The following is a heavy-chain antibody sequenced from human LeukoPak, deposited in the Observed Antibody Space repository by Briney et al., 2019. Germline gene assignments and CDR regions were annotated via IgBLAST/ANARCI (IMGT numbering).Heavy chain of an antibody. Sequence: PGGSLRLSCAASGFTFSTYWMNWVRQAPGKGLEWVANIKQDGSEKYYVDSVKGRFTISRDNAKNSLYLQMNSLRAEDTALYYCAKATGRYYYYGMDVWGQGTTVTVSS. V-gene: IGHV3-7*03. CDR2: IKQDGSEK. CDR3: AKATGRYYYYGMDV. J-gene: IGHJ6*02. D-gene: IGHD1-14*01. CDR1: GFTFSTYW.